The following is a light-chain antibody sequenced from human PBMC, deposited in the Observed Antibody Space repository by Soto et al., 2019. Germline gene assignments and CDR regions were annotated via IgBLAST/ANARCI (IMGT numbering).Light chain of an antibody. CDR2: GAF. CDR1: PSVTNF. CDR3: QQRNIWPPVT. Sequence: EIVLTQSPATLSLSPGERATLSCRASPSVTNFLAWYQQKPGQAPRLLIYGAFNRATGIPARFSGSGSGTDFTLTIISREPEDSSIYYCQQRNIWPPVTFGQGTRLEIK. J-gene: IGKJ5*01. V-gene: IGKV3-11*01.